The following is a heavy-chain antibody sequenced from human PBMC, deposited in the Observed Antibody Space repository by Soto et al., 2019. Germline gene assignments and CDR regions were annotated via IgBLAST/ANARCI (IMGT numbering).Heavy chain of an antibody. J-gene: IGHJ4*02. Sequence: QVQPQESGPGLVKPSQTLSLTCTVSGASISSNAYYWSWIRQLPGKGLEWIGYIYYSGNTYYNPSLKSRITISIDTSKSQFSLKLSSVTAADTAVYYCARRVNWGSASFDSWGQGTLVTVSS. CDR3: ARRVNWGSASFDS. CDR1: GASISSNAYY. D-gene: IGHD7-27*01. CDR2: IYYSGNT. V-gene: IGHV4-31*03.